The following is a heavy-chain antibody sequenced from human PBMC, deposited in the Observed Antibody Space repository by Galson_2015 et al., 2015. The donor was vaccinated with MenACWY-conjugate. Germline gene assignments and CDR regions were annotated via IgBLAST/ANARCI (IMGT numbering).Heavy chain of an antibody. J-gene: IGHJ4*02. V-gene: IGHV3-49*03. D-gene: IGHD2/OR15-2a*01. CDR3: SRDRGGGYCNKGRCYAYFVH. CDR2: IRSISYGGAA. CDR1: GFTFGDYA. Sequence: SLRLSCATSGFTFGDYAMSWYRQAPGKGLEWVGYIRSISYGGAADYAASVKGRFTISRDDSKSIAYLQMDYLKTEDTAMYYCSRDRGGGYCNKGRCYAYFVHWGQGTLVTVSS.